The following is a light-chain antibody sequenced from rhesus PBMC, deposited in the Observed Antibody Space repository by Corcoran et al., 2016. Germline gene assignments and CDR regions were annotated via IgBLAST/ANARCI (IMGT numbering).Light chain of an antibody. J-gene: IGKJ3*01. CDR2: NAS. CDR1: QDINNY. CDR3: QQYNNPPFT. V-gene: IGKV1-66*01. Sequence: DIQMTQSPSSLSAAVGDRVTITCRASQDINNYLIWYQQKPGKAPKPLIYNASSLETGIPSRFSGVSCGTDYTLTISSLQPEDIATYYCQQYNNPPFTFGPGTKLDIK.